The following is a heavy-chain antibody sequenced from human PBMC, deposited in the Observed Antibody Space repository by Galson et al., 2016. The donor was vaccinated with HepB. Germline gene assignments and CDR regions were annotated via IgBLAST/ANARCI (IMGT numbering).Heavy chain of an antibody. CDR2: ISNDGSEK. CDR3: AKIYGVDDDL. CDR1: GFTFSRYN. J-gene: IGHJ5*02. V-gene: IGHV3-30*04. Sequence: SLRLSCAASGFTFSRYNMHWVRQTPGKGLEWVSFISNDGSEKYYSDSVKGRFTISRDNSKNTLYLQMDSLRLEDTAVYYCAKIYGVDDDLWGQGTRVTVSS. D-gene: IGHD5-12*01.